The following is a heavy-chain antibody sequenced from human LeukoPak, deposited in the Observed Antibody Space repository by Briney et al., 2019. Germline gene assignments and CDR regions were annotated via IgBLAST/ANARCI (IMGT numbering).Heavy chain of an antibody. CDR3: AREGYSYGFDY. J-gene: IGHJ4*02. D-gene: IGHD5-18*01. CDR1: GGSISSYY. V-gene: IGHV4-59*01. CDR2: IYYSGST. Sequence: SETLSLTCTVSGGSISSYYWSWIRQPPGKGLEWIGYIYYSGSTNYNPSLKSRVTISVDTSKNQFSLKLSSVTAADTAVYYCAREGYSYGFDYWGQGTLVTVSS.